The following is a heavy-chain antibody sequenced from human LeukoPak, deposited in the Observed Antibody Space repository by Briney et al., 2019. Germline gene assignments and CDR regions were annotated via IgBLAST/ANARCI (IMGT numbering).Heavy chain of an antibody. V-gene: IGHV3-30*02. Sequence: GGSLRLSCAASGFTFTNYGMNWVRQAPGKGLEWVAFIRDDGSNKYYADSVKGRFTISRDKSKNTLYLQMNSLRAEDTAVYYCARADTVAGFLYFDYWGQGTLVTVSS. CDR2: IRDDGSNK. CDR3: ARADTVAGFLYFDY. D-gene: IGHD6-19*01. J-gene: IGHJ4*02. CDR1: GFTFTNYG.